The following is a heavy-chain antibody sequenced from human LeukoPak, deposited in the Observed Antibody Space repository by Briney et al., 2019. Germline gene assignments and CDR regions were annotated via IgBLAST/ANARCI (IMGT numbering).Heavy chain of an antibody. V-gene: IGHV3-48*03. CDR1: GFTFSSYE. Sequence: GGALRLSCTAYGFTFSSYEMNWVRQAPGKGLEWVSYISSSGSTIYYADSVKGRFTISRDNAKNSLYLQMNSLRAEDTAVYYCARVPPYYYDSSGYYLDYWGQGTLVTVSS. J-gene: IGHJ4*02. D-gene: IGHD3-22*01. CDR3: ARVPPYYYDSSGYYLDY. CDR2: ISSSGSTI.